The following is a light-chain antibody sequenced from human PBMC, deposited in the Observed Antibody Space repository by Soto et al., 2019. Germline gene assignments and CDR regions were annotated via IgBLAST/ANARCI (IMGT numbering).Light chain of an antibody. V-gene: IGKV3-20*01. Sequence: EIVLTPSPGTLSLSPGERATLSCRASQSVSSSSSAWYQQKPGQAPRLLIYGASSRATGIPDRFSGSGSGTDFTLTISRLEPEEFAVYYCQQYGSSRWTFGQGTKVEIK. CDR1: QSVSSSS. CDR2: GAS. J-gene: IGKJ1*01. CDR3: QQYGSSRWT.